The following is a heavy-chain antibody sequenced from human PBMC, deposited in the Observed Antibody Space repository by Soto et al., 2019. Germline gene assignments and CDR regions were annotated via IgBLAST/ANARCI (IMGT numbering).Heavy chain of an antibody. J-gene: IGHJ4*02. CDR2: ISWNSGSI. CDR3: AEGFSVAAVFDY. CDR1: GFTFDDYA. D-gene: IGHD6-25*01. V-gene: IGHV3-9*01. Sequence: EVQLVESGGGLVQPGRSLRLSCAASGFTFDDYAMHWVRHAPGKGLEWVSGISWNSGSIGYADSVKGRFTISRDNAKNSLYLQMNSLRAEATALYYCAEGFSVAAVFDYWGQGTLVTVSS.